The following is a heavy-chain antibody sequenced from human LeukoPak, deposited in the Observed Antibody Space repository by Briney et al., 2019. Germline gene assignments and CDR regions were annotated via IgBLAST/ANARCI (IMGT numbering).Heavy chain of an antibody. CDR3: AKDATYYYDSSGPNVFDY. V-gene: IGHV3-23*01. CDR1: GFTFSSYA. J-gene: IGHJ4*02. CDR2: ISGSGGST. Sequence: GGSLRLSCVASGFTFSSYAMSWVRQAPGKGLEWVSAISGSGGSTYYADSVKGRFTISRDNSKNTLCLQMSSLRAEDTAVYYCAKDATYYYDSSGPNVFDYWGQGTLVTVSS. D-gene: IGHD3-22*01.